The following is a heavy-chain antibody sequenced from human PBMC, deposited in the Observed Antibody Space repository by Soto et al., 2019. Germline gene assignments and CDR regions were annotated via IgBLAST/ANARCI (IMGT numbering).Heavy chain of an antibody. CDR1: GYTFTSYG. CDR3: AREGVVPYYYYGMDV. V-gene: IGHV1-18*01. J-gene: IGHJ6*02. CDR2: ISGYNGKT. D-gene: IGHD3-10*01. Sequence: QVQLVQSGGEVKKPGASVKVSCKASGYTFTSYGISWVRQAPGQGLEWMGWISGYNGKTNYAQKVQDRVTMTTDTSPXTVYMELRTLRSDDTAVYYCAREGVVPYYYYGMDVWGQGTAVTVSS.